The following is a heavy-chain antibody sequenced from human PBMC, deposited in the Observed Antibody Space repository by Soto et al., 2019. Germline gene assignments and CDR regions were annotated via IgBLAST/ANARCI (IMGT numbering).Heavy chain of an antibody. Sequence: QVRLVQSGAEVKKPGASVKISCETSGYTFTKFHLHWVRQAPGQGLERVGRINPAGGAAKYAQPFQGRVSVTTDTSTSTVYMQLSNLRSEDTAVYYCATEGDPRLYAATVFDYWGQGTLLSVSS. CDR2: INPAGGAA. CDR3: ATEGDPRLYAATVFDY. V-gene: IGHV1-46*01. J-gene: IGHJ4*02. CDR1: GYTFTKFH. D-gene: IGHD2-21*01.